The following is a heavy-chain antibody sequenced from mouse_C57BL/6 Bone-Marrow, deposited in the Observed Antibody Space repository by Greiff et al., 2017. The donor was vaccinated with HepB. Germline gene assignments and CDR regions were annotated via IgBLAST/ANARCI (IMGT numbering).Heavy chain of an antibody. J-gene: IGHJ2*01. D-gene: IGHD6-1*01. CDR2: ISNGGGST. CDR3: ARHGGGQLHFDY. CDR1: GFTFSDYY. Sequence: DVMLVESGGGLVQPGGSLKLSCAASGFTFSDYYMYWVRQTPEKRLEWVAYISNGGGSTYYPDTVKGRFTISRDNAKNTLYLQMSRLKSEDTAMYYCARHGGGQLHFDYWGQGTTLTVSS. V-gene: IGHV5-12*01.